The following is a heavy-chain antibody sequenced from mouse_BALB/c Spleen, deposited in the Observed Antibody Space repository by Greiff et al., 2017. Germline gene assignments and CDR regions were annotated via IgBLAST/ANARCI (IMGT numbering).Heavy chain of an antibody. J-gene: IGHJ4*01. D-gene: IGHD1-1*01. V-gene: IGHV14-3*02. CDR2: IDPANGNT. CDR3: ARAYYYGSSPLDY. CDR1: GFNIKDTY. Sequence: EVQLQQSGAELVKPGASVKLSCTASGFNIKDTYMHWVKQRPEQGLEWIGRIDPANGNTKYDPKFQGKATITADTSSNTAYLQLSSLTSEDTAVYYCARAYYYGSSPLDYWGQGTSVTVSS.